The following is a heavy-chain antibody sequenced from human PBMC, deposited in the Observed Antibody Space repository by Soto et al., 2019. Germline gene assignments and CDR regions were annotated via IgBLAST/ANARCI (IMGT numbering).Heavy chain of an antibody. CDR2: ISGSGGST. D-gene: IGHD4-17*01. CDR3: AKSQNDYGDYGRFDY. V-gene: IGHV3-23*01. J-gene: IGHJ4*02. CDR1: GFTFSSYA. Sequence: AGGSLRLSCAASGFTFSSYAMSWVRQAPGKGLEWVSAISGSGGSTYYADSVKGRFTISRDNSKNTLYLQMNSLRAEDTAVYYCAKSQNDYGDYGRFDYWGQGTLVTVSS.